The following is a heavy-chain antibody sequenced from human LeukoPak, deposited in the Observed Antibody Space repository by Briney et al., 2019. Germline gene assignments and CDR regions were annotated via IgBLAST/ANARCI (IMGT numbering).Heavy chain of an antibody. D-gene: IGHD4-17*01. V-gene: IGHV1-2*02. CDR2: INPNSRGT. CDR1: GHTFTGRY. CDR3: TKGYGDYSDWFDP. Sequence: ASVKVSCKASGHTFTGRYLHWVRQAPGHGLEWMGWINPNSRGTNSAQKFQGRVTMTRDTSISTAYMELSMLRYDDTAVYYCTKGYGDYSDWFDPWGQGTLVTVSS. J-gene: IGHJ5*02.